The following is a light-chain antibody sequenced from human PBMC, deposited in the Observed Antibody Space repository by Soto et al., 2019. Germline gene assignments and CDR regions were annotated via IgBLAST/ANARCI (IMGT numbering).Light chain of an antibody. J-gene: IGKJ2*01. V-gene: IGKV3-15*01. CDR1: QSVNNN. Sequence: EIVRTQSPATLSVSPGERATLSCRASQSVNNNLAWYQQKPGQAPRLLIYGASTRATDIPARFSGSGSGTEFTLTISSLQSEDFAVYYCQQYNDWPPYTFGQGTKVEIK. CDR3: QQYNDWPPYT. CDR2: GAS.